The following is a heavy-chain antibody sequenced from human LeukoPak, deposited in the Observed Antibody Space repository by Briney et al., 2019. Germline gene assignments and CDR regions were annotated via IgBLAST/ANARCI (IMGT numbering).Heavy chain of an antibody. CDR1: GYTFTSYD. CDR2: MNPNSGNT. D-gene: IGHD3-3*01. CDR3: AIDFDGHTIDY. V-gene: IGHV1-8*03. Sequence: GASVKVSCKASGYTFTSYDINWVRQATGQGLEWMGWMNPNSGNTGYAQKFQGRVTITRNTSISTAYMELSSLRSEDTAVYYCAIDFDGHTIDYWGQGTLVTVSS. J-gene: IGHJ4*02.